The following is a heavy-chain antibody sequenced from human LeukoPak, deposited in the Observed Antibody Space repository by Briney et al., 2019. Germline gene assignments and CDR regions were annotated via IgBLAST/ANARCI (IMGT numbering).Heavy chain of an antibody. Sequence: GGSLRLSCAACGFTISSYWMRWVRPAAGKGLEGVANIKQDRSEKYYVDSVQGRFTISRDNAKNPLYLQMNSLRAEDTAVYYCARAGRFGVFLHYYGMDVWGKGTTVTVSS. CDR1: GFTISSYW. D-gene: IGHD3-10*01. CDR3: ARAGRFGVFLHYYGMDV. V-gene: IGHV3-7*03. J-gene: IGHJ6*04. CDR2: IKQDRSEK.